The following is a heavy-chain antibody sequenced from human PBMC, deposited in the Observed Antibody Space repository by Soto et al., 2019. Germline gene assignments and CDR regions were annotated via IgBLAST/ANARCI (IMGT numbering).Heavy chain of an antibody. V-gene: IGHV4-39*01. J-gene: IGHJ4*02. CDR3: ARHKNPDSSGYYYARDYFDY. Sequence: QLQLQESGPGLVKPSETLSLTCTVSGGSISSSSYYWGWIRQPPGKGLEWIGSIYYSGSTYYNPSLKSRVTISVDTSKNQFSLKLSSVTAADTAVYYCARHKNPDSSGYYYARDYFDYWGQGTLVTVSS. D-gene: IGHD3-22*01. CDR1: GGSISSSSYY. CDR2: IYYSGST.